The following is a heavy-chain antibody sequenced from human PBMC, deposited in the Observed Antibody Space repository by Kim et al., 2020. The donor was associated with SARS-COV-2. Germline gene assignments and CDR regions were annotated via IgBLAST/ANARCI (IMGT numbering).Heavy chain of an antibody. Sequence: ASVKVSCKASGYTFTSYGISWVRQAPGQGLEWMGWISAYNGNTNYAQKLQGRVTMTTDTSTSTAYMELRSLRSDDTAVYYCARAQGSSGWYSYYYGMDVWGQGTTVTVSS. D-gene: IGHD6-19*01. J-gene: IGHJ6*02. CDR2: ISAYNGNT. CDR3: ARAQGSSGWYSYYYGMDV. CDR1: GYTFTSYG. V-gene: IGHV1-18*01.